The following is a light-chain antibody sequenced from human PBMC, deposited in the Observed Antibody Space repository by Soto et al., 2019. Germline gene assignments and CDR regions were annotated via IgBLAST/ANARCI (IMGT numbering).Light chain of an antibody. CDR2: DAS. CDR3: LQPSNWPPT. CDR1: QSVSSY. V-gene: IGKV3-11*01. J-gene: IGKJ1*01. Sequence: ERATLSCRASQSVSSYLAWYQQKPGQAPRLLIYDASNRATGIPARFSGSGSGTDSTLTIIILEPEDFAFYYSLQPSNWPPTFRQGTKV.